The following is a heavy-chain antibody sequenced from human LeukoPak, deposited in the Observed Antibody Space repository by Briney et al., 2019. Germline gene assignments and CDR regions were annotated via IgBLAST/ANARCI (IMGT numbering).Heavy chain of an antibody. CDR3: ARTREEMATIFAFDY. CDR2: IYYSGST. Sequence: PSETLSLTCTVSGGSISSYYWSWIRQPPGKGLEWIGYIYYSGSTNYNPSLKSRVTISVDTSKSQFSLKLSSVTAADTAVYYCARTREEMATIFAFDYWGQGTLVTVSS. J-gene: IGHJ4*02. D-gene: IGHD5-24*01. V-gene: IGHV4-59*08. CDR1: GGSISSYY.